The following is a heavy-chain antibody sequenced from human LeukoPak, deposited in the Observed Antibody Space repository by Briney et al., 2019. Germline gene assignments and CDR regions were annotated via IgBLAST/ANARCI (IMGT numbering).Heavy chain of an antibody. Sequence: SETLSLTCTVSGYSISSGYYWGWIRQPPGKGLEWIGSIYHSGSTYYNPSLKSRVTISVDTSKNQFSLKLSSVTAADTAVYYCARRLTYYYDSSGYAFDIWGQGTMVTVSS. CDR1: GYSISSGYY. D-gene: IGHD3-22*01. CDR2: IYHSGST. J-gene: IGHJ3*02. CDR3: ARRLTYYYDSSGYAFDI. V-gene: IGHV4-38-2*02.